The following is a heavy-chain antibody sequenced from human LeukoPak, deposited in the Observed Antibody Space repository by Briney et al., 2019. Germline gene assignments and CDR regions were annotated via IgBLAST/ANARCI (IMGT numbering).Heavy chain of an antibody. CDR3: TRGITFGGVIVYYFDY. Sequence: GRSLRLSCTASGFTFGDYAMSWVRQAPGKGLEWVGFIRSKAYGGTTEYAASVKGRFTISRDDSKSIAYLQMNSLKTEDTAVYYCTRGITFGGVIVYYFDYWGQGTLVTVSS. V-gene: IGHV3-49*04. CDR2: IRSKAYGGTT. D-gene: IGHD3-16*02. CDR1: GFTFGDYA. J-gene: IGHJ4*02.